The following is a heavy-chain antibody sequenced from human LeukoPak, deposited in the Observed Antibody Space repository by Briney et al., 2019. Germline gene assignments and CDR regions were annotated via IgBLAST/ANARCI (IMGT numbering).Heavy chain of an antibody. J-gene: IGHJ3*02. CDR2: LYYSGST. CDR3: VRVVSNGDRAAFDI. CDR1: GGSISSFY. V-gene: IGHV4-59*01. Sequence: SETLSLTCTVSGGSISSFYWTWIRQPPGKGLEWIGYLYYSGSTNYNPSLKSRVTISIDTSKNQFSLKLSSVTAADTAVYYCVRVVSNGDRAAFDIWGQGTMVTVSS. D-gene: IGHD2-8*01.